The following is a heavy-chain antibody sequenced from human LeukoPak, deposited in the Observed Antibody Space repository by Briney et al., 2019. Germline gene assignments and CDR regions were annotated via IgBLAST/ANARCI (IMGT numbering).Heavy chain of an antibody. CDR1: GFTFSSYW. Sequence: GGSLRLSCAASGFTFSSYWMCWVRQDPGKGLAWVSCIKTDGSITAYAGSVKGRFTISRDNAKNTLYLQMNSLRAEDTAVYYCARENFQYWAQGTLVTVSS. V-gene: IGHV3-74*01. CDR2: IKTDGSIT. J-gene: IGHJ4*02. CDR3: ARENFQY.